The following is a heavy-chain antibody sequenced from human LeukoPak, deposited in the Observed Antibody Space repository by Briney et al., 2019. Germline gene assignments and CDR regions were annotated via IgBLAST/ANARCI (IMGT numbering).Heavy chain of an antibody. CDR2: ISAYNGNT. D-gene: IGHD2-2*01. CDR1: GYTFSSYG. Sequence: ASVKVSCKATGYTFSSYGISWVRQAPGQGLEWMGWISAYNGNTNYAQMVQGRVTMTTDTSTSTAYMEVRSLRSDDTAMYYCARDVGDIVTIPAAISVPWGQGTLVTVSS. J-gene: IGHJ5*02. V-gene: IGHV1-18*01. CDR3: ARDVGDIVTIPAAISVP.